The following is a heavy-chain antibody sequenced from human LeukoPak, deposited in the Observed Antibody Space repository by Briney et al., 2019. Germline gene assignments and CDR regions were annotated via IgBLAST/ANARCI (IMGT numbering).Heavy chain of an antibody. CDR2: ISGSGGST. Sequence: GGSLRLSCAASGFTFSSYAMSWVRQAPGKGLGWVSAISGSGGSTYYADSVKGRFTISRDNSKNTLYLQMNSLRAEDTAVYYCALVVVAATSAYWGQGTLVTVSS. V-gene: IGHV3-23*01. CDR1: GFTFSSYA. CDR3: ALVVVAATSAY. J-gene: IGHJ4*02. D-gene: IGHD2-15*01.